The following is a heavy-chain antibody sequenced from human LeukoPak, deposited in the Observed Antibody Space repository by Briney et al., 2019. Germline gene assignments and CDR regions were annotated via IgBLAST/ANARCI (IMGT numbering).Heavy chain of an antibody. CDR1: GYTFTSYG. J-gene: IGHJ4*02. Sequence: ASVKVSRKASGYTFTSYGISWVRQAPGQGLEGRGWIRAYNGNTNYAQKLQGRVTMTTDTSTSTAYMELRSLRSDDTAVYYCARDWYSSSWPEFDYWGQGTLVTVSS. CDR2: IRAYNGNT. CDR3: ARDWYSSSWPEFDY. D-gene: IGHD6-13*01. V-gene: IGHV1-18*01.